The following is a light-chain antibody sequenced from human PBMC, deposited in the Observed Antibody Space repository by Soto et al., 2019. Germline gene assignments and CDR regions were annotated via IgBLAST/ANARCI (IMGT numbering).Light chain of an antibody. V-gene: IGKV3-20*01. CDR2: GAS. Sequence: ERVLTQSPGTLSLSPVESATLSCRASQSVSSSYLACYQQKPGQAPRLLIYGASSRATGIPDRFSGSESGTEFTLTISSLQPEDFATYYCQQSDSTSIFGQGARLEIK. CDR3: QQSDSTSI. CDR1: QSVSSSY. J-gene: IGKJ5*01.